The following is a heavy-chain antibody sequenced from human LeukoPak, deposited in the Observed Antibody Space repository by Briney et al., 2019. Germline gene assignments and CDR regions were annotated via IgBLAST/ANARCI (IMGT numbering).Heavy chain of an antibody. CDR1: GFTVSSNY. Sequence: GGSLRLSCAASGFTVSSNYMSWVRQAPGKGLEWVSVIYSGGSTYYADSVKGRFTISRDNSKNTLYLQMNSLRAEDTAVYYCARDGYHYDSSGYYYGMDVWGQGTTVTVSS. CDR2: IYSGGST. D-gene: IGHD3-22*01. J-gene: IGHJ6*02. V-gene: IGHV3-66*01. CDR3: ARDGYHYDSSGYYYGMDV.